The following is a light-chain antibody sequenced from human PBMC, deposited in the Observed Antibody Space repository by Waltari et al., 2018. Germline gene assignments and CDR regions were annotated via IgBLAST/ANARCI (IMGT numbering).Light chain of an antibody. CDR1: QSVSSN. Sequence: EIVMTQSPATLSVSPGERATLSCRASQSVSSNLAWYQQKPGQAPRLLIYGASTRATGIPARFSGSGSGTEFTLTISSLQSEDFAVYYCQQYNNWPSKFTFGPGTKVEIK. CDR2: GAS. V-gene: IGKV3-15*01. J-gene: IGKJ3*01. CDR3: QQYNNWPSKFT.